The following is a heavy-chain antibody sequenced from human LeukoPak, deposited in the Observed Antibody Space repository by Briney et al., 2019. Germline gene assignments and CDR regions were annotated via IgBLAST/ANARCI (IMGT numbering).Heavy chain of an antibody. CDR3: AKKYSWGAFDI. Sequence: NSGGSLRLSCAASGFTFSTYNMNWVRQAPGKGLEWVSSITSSSSYIYYADSVKGRFTVSRDNAKNSLYLQMNSLRAEDTALYYCAKKYSWGAFDIWGQGTMVTVSS. CDR1: GFTFSTYN. V-gene: IGHV3-21*04. CDR2: ITSSSSYI. D-gene: IGHD1-26*01. J-gene: IGHJ3*02.